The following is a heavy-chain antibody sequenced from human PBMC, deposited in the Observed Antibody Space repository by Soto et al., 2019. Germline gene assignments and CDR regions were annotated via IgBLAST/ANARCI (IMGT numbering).Heavy chain of an antibody. J-gene: IGHJ6*02. V-gene: IGHV2-5*02. CDR2: IYWDDDK. CDR3: AHISSSSPRHYYYGMDV. Sequence: QITLKESGPTLVKPTQTLTLTCTFSGFSLSTSGVGVGWIRQPPGKALEWLALIYWDDDKRYSPSLKSRLTITKDTSKNPVVLTMTNMDPVDTATYYCAHISSSSPRHYYYGMDVWGQGTTVTVSS. CDR1: GFSLSTSGVG. D-gene: IGHD6-6*01.